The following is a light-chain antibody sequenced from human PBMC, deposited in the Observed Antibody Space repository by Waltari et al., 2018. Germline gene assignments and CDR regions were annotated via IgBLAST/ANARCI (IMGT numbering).Light chain of an antibody. V-gene: IGKV1-33*01. Sequence: DIQMTQSPSSLSVSVGDRVTITCQASQGIVYFLNWYQHKPGKAPKLLIYDASNLETGVPSRFSGSGSGTDFTFTITSLQPEDIATYYCQQYHNFPLTFGQGTLLEIK. CDR1: QGIVYF. J-gene: IGKJ5*01. CDR3: QQYHNFPLT. CDR2: DAS.